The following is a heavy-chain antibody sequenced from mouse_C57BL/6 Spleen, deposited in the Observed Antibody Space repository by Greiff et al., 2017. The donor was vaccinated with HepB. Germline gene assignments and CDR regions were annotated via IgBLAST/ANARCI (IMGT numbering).Heavy chain of an antibody. D-gene: IGHD1-1*01. CDR2: IYPGDGDT. CDR3: ARSGYYGSNGDY. J-gene: IGHJ2*01. Sequence: VKLMESGAELVKPGASVKISCKASGYAFSSYWMNWVKQRPGKGLEWIGQIYPGDGDTNYNGKFKGKATLTADKSSSTAYMQLSSLTSEDSAVYFCARSGYYGSNGDYWGQGTTLTVSS. V-gene: IGHV1-80*01. CDR1: GYAFSSYW.